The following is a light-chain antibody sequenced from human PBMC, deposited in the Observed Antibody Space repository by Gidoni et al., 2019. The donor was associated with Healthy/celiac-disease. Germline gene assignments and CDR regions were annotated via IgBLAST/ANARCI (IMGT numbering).Light chain of an antibody. CDR1: QNIITW. Sequence: EIQMTQSPSSVSASVGDRVTITCRASQNIITWLAWYQQKPGKAPKFLIYGASTLHGGVPSRFSGSGSGTEFTLTISSLQPEDFATYYCQQANSFPITFGQGTRLEL. J-gene: IGKJ5*01. CDR2: GAS. V-gene: IGKV1-12*01. CDR3: QQANSFPIT.